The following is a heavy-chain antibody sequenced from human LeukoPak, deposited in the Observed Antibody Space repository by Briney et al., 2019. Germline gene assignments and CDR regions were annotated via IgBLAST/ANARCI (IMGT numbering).Heavy chain of an antibody. CDR2: IFYRGRP. D-gene: IGHD1-20*01. CDR3: ARLFYNWGIYY. V-gene: IGHV4-39*01. J-gene: IGHJ4*02. Sequence: SETLSLTCTLSVASACISNSDGGSVRPPPGDGMGSVGTIFYRGRPNYKPSLKSRVTISVDTSKNRFSLKLISVTVADTAVYYCARLFYNWGIYYWGEGGLVTVSS. CDR1: VASACISNSD.